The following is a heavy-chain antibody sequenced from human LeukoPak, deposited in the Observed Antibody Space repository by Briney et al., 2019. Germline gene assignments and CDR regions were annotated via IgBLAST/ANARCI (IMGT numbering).Heavy chain of an antibody. J-gene: IGHJ6*02. CDR3: ARETIFGVVPYGMDV. D-gene: IGHD3-3*01. CDR1: GFTVSSNY. Sequence: GGSLRLSCAASGFTVSSNYMSWVRQAPGKGLEWVSVIYSGGSTYYADSVKGRFTISRDNSKNTLYLQMNSLRAEDTAVYYCARETIFGVVPYGMDVWGQGTTVTVSS. CDR2: IYSGGST. V-gene: IGHV3-66*01.